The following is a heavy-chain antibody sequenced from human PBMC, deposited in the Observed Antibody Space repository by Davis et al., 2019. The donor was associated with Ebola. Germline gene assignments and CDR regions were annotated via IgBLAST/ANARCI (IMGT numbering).Heavy chain of an antibody. D-gene: IGHD3-3*02. CDR3: ARREAGISFDY. V-gene: IGHV4-39*01. CDR2: IYYSGST. Sequence: MPSETLSLTCAVYGGSFSSYYWGWIRQPPGKGLEWIGSIYYSGSTYYNPSLKSRVTISVDTSKNQFSLKLSSVTAADTAVYYCARREAGISFDYWGQGTLVTVSS. J-gene: IGHJ4*02. CDR1: GGSFSSYY.